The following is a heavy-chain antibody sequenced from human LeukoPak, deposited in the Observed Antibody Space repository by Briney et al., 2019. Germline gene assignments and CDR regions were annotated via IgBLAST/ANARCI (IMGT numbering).Heavy chain of an antibody. CDR2: ITGSGGIT. Sequence: GGSLRLSCVASGFTFSNYAMSWVRQAPGKGPEWVSAITGSGGITYYADSVKGRFTISRDNSKNTLYLQMNSLRAEDTAVYYCAKWGDYDVLTGYYDPDYWGQGTLVTVSS. V-gene: IGHV3-23*01. J-gene: IGHJ4*02. CDR3: AKWGDYDVLTGYYDPDY. D-gene: IGHD3-9*01. CDR1: GFTFSNYA.